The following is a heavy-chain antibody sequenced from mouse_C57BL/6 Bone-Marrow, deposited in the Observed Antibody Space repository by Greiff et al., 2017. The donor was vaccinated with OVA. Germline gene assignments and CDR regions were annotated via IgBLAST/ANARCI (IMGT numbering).Heavy chain of an antibody. CDR3: ARRGWLLAFDY. V-gene: IGHV1-81*01. Sequence: QVQLKQSGAELARPGASVKLSCKASGYTFTSYGISWVKQRTGQGLEWIGEIYPRSGNTYYNEKFKGKATLTADKSSSTAYMELRSLTSEDSAVYFCARRGWLLAFDYWGQGTTLTVSS. J-gene: IGHJ2*01. D-gene: IGHD2-3*01. CDR2: IYPRSGNT. CDR1: GYTFTSYG.